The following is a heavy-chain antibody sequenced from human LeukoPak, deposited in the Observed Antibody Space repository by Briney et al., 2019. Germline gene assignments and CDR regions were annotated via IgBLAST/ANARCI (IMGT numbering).Heavy chain of an antibody. CDR1: GGSFSGYY. V-gene: IGHV4-34*01. CDR3: AREEKVIAAGFDY. D-gene: IGHD6-25*01. Sequence: SETLSLTCAVYGGSFSGYYWSWIRQPPGKGLEWIGEINHSGSTNYNPSLKSRVTISVDTSKNQFSLKLSSVTAADTAVYYCAREEKVIAAGFDYWGQGTLVTVSS. CDR2: INHSGST. J-gene: IGHJ4*02.